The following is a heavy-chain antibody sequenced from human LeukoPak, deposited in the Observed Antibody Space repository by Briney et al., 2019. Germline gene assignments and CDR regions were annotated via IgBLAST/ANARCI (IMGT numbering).Heavy chain of an antibody. CDR2: ISSSGTTR. V-gene: IGHV3-48*03. D-gene: IGHD4-17*01. CDR1: GFTFSSYE. CDR3: ARESEGGDYDP. J-gene: IGHJ5*02. Sequence: SLRLSCAASGFTFSSYEMNWVRQAPGKGLEWGSYISSSGTTRYYADSVKGRFTTSRDNAKNSLYLQMNSLRAEDTAVYYCARESEGGDYDPWGQGTLVTVSS.